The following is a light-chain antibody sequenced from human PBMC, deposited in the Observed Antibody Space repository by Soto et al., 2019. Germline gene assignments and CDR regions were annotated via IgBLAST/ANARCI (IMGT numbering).Light chain of an antibody. V-gene: IGLV2-11*01. CDR1: SSDVGGYNY. J-gene: IGLJ2*01. CDR2: DVT. Sequence: QSALTQPRSVSGSPGQSVTISCTGTSSDVGGYNYVSWYQQHPGKAPKLMIYDVTKRPSGVPDRFSGSKSGNTASLTISGLQAEDEADYYCFSYAGTYTLRFGGGTQLTVL. CDR3: FSYAGTYTLR.